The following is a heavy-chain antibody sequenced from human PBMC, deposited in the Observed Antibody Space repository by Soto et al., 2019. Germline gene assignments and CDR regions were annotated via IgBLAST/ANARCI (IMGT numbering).Heavy chain of an antibody. V-gene: IGHV4-34*01. CDR2: IHHSGST. J-gene: IGHJ5*02. CDR3: AMVRGVPNWFDP. D-gene: IGHD3-10*01. Sequence: SQTLSPTYAVYGGSISGYYWRWFRQLPGKGQEWIGEIHHSGSTTYNPSHKRRDTTKVQPSKNQFSLKLISVTAADTAVYYCAMVRGVPNWFDPWGQG. CDR1: GGSISGYY.